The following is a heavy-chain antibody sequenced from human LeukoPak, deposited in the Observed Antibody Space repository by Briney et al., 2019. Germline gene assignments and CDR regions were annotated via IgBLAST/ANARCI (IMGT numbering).Heavy chain of an antibody. D-gene: IGHD3-9*01. CDR2: IYYSGST. Sequence: PSETLSLTCTVSGGSISSGDYYWRWIRQPPGKGLEWIGYIYYSGSTYYNPSLKSRVTISVDTSKNQFSLKLSSVTAADTAVYYCARDTPGGYDILTGSYYYYYMDVWGKGTTVTVSS. CDR1: GGSISSGDYY. J-gene: IGHJ6*03. CDR3: ARDTPGGYDILTGSYYYYYMDV. V-gene: IGHV4-30-4*08.